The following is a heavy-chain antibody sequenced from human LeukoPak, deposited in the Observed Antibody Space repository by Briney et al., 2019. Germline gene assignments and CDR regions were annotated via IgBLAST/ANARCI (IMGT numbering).Heavy chain of an antibody. CDR3: AKEQYTNYDFWSGYDY. Sequence: GGSLRLSCAASGFTFSSYAMSWVRQAPGKGLEWVSAISGSGGSTYYADSVKGRFTISRDNSKNTLYLQMNSLRAEDTAVYYCAKEQYTNYDFWSGYDYWGQGTLVTVSS. CDR2: ISGSGGST. D-gene: IGHD3-3*01. CDR1: GFTFSSYA. J-gene: IGHJ4*02. V-gene: IGHV3-23*01.